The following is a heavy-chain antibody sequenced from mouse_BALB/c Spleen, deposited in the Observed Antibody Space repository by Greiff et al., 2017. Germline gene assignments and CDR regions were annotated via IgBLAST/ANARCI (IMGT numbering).Heavy chain of an antibody. V-gene: IGHV3-8*02. Sequence: EVKLLESGPSLVKPSQTLSLTCSVTGDSITSGYWNWIRKFPGNKLEYMGYISYSGSTYYNPSLKSRISITRDTSKNQYYLQLNSVTTEDTATYYCARYAPSTAAMDYWGQGTSVTVSS. CDR2: ISYSGST. CDR3: ARYAPSTAAMDY. J-gene: IGHJ4*01. D-gene: IGHD2-1*01. CDR1: GDSITSGY.